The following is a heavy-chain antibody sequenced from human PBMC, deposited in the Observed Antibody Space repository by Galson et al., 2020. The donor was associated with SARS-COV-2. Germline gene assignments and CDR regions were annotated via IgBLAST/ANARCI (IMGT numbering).Heavy chain of an antibody. V-gene: IGHV3-23*01. D-gene: IGHD3-3*01. CDR3: AKGWGYYAPRTRIDY. Sequence: GGSLRLSCAASGFTFSSYAMSWVRQAPGKGLEWVSGISGSGGSTYYADSVKGRLTISRDNSKNTLFLQMNSLRAEDMAVYYCAKGWGYYAPRTRIDYWGQGTLVAVSS. CDR1: GFTFSSYA. CDR2: ISGSGGST. J-gene: IGHJ4*02.